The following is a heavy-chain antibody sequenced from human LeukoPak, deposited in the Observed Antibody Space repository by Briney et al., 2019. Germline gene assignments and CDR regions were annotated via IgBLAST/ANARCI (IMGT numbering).Heavy chain of an antibody. Sequence: PGRSLRLSCAASGFTFSSYAMQWVRQAPGKGLKWVTVISYDGSDKNYADSVKGRFTISRDNSKNTLYLQMNSLRADDTAVYYCARAVYRSGGYYFDYWGQGTLVIVSS. CDR3: ARAVYRSGGYYFDY. V-gene: IGHV3-30*04. CDR2: ISYDGSDK. D-gene: IGHD6-19*01. CDR1: GFTFSSYA. J-gene: IGHJ4*02.